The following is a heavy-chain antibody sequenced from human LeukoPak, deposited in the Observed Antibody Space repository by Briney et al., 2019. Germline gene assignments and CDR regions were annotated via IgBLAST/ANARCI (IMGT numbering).Heavy chain of an antibody. Sequence: GGSLRLSCAASGFTFSSYAMHWARQAPGKGLEWVAVISYDGSNKYYADSVKGRFTISRDNSKNTLYLQMNSLRAEDTAVYYCARGSLNGDYYYYGMDVWGQGTTVTVSS. CDR1: GFTFSSYA. CDR2: ISYDGSNK. J-gene: IGHJ6*02. CDR3: ARGSLNGDYYYYGMDV. D-gene: IGHD2-8*01. V-gene: IGHV3-30*04.